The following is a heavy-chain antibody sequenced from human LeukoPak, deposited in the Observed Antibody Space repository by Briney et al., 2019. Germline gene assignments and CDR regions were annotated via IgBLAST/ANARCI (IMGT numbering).Heavy chain of an antibody. Sequence: GGSLRLSCAASGFSFSSYYMYWVRQAPEKGLVWVSRIRTDGNTAYADSVKGRFTISRDNAKNTLYLQMNSLRAEDTAVYYCVAYNWNYPDYWGQGTLVTASS. D-gene: IGHD1-20*01. J-gene: IGHJ4*02. CDR1: GFSFSSYY. CDR2: IRTDGNT. CDR3: VAYNWNYPDY. V-gene: IGHV3-74*01.